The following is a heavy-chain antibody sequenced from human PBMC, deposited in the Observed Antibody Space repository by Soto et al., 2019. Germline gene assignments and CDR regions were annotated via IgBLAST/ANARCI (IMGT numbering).Heavy chain of an antibody. V-gene: IGHV1-69*13. CDR3: EAEMTFGKLSVV. D-gene: IGHD3-16*02. CDR1: GDTDTNYF. Sequence: SVNVSCKSSGDTDTNYFMSWVRQAPGQGLEWMGGIFPKFGTTYSAQKLQDRLTITADESTSTVYMQLSSLRLDDTAVYYCEAEMTFGKLSVVWGQGTTVTVSS. J-gene: IGHJ6*02. CDR2: IFPKFGTT.